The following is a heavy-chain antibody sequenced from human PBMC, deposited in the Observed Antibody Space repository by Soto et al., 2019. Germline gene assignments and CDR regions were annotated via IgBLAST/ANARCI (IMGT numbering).Heavy chain of an antibody. Sequence: SETLSLTCTVSGGSISNYYWSWIRQPPGKGLEWIGYVYYSGSTYYNPSLKSRVTISVDTSKNQFSLKLTSVTAADTAVYYCARAGYSSGWALSWGQGTLVTVSS. CDR3: ARAGYSSGWALS. J-gene: IGHJ5*02. V-gene: IGHV4-59*01. D-gene: IGHD6-19*01. CDR1: GGSISNYY. CDR2: VYYSGST.